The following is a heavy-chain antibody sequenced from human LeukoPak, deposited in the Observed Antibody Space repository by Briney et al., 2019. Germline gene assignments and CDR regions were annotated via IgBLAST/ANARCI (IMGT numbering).Heavy chain of an antibody. Sequence: SETLSLTCTISGDSISSGFYWGWIRQPPGSGLEWIGSFYHRGSTYYKPSLKSRVTISVDTSKNQFSLKLNSVTAADTAVYYCAREGTRYFDSRGYLWGQGTLVTVSS. J-gene: IGHJ4*02. CDR1: GDSISSGFY. CDR3: AREGTRYFDSRGYL. V-gene: IGHV4-38-2*02. CDR2: FYHRGST. D-gene: IGHD3-22*01.